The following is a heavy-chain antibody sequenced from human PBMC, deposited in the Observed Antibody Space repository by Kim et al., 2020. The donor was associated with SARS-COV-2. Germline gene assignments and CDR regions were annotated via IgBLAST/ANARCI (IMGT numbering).Heavy chain of an antibody. CDR3: ARGPPVLRFSYYYYGMDV. J-gene: IGHJ6*02. Sequence: QGRVTITADESTSTAYMELSSLRSEDTAVYYCARGPPVLRFSYYYYGMDVWGQGTTVTVSS. D-gene: IGHD3-3*01. V-gene: IGHV1-69*01.